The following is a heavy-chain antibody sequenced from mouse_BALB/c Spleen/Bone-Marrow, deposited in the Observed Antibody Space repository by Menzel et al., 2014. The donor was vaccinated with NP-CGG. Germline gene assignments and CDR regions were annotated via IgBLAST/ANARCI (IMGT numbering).Heavy chain of an antibody. CDR3: AIYYYGSSHFAY. D-gene: IGHD1-1*01. J-gene: IGHJ3*01. CDR1: GFNIKDTY. V-gene: IGHV14-3*02. CDR2: IDPANGNT. Sequence: EVKVVESGAELVKPGASVKLSCTASGFNIKDTYMHWVKQRPEQGLEWIGRIDPANGNTRYDQKFQDKATITADTSSNTAYLQLSSLTSEDTAVYYCAIYYYGSSHFAYWDHGTLVTVSA.